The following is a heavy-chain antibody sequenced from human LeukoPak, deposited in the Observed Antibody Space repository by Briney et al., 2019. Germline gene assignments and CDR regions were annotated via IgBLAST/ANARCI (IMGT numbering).Heavy chain of an antibody. Sequence: ASVKVSCKASGYTFTSYYMYWVRQAPGQGLEWLGIINPSGGITTYAQKFQGRVTVTMDTSTSTVYMELSSLRSEDTAVYYCARGDRLPGYSAPVGDYWGQGTLVTVSS. J-gene: IGHJ4*02. V-gene: IGHV1-46*01. D-gene: IGHD3-9*01. CDR2: INPSGGIT. CDR3: ARGDRLPGYSAPVGDY. CDR1: GYTFTSYY.